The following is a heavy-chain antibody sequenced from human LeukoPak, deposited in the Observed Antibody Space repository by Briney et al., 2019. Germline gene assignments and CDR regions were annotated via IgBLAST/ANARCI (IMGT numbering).Heavy chain of an antibody. CDR2: MNPNSANT. V-gene: IGHV1-8*03. CDR3: ARATVVAGYCTTTRCYKPFDI. CDR1: GYTFTNYD. D-gene: IGHD2-2*02. Sequence: ASVKVSCKASGYTFTNYDINWVRQATGQGLEWMGWMNPNSANTGYSQKFQGRVTFTRDTSISTAYMELSSLRSEDTAVYLCARATVVAGYCTTTRCYKPFDIWGQGTMVTVSS. J-gene: IGHJ3*02.